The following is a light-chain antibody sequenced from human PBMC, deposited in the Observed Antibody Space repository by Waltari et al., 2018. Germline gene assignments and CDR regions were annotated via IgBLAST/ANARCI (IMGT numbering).Light chain of an antibody. CDR1: TSDIGAYNY. J-gene: IGLJ2*01. CDR3: CSYADSRGV. V-gene: IGLV2-23*02. CDR2: DFT. Sequence: QSALTQPASVSGSPGQSLPFSCTGTTSDIGAYNYVSWYQLHPGKVPKLNIYDFTKRPSGVSQRFSGSKSGNTASLTISGLQAEDEADYYCCSYADSRGVFGGGTTLTVL.